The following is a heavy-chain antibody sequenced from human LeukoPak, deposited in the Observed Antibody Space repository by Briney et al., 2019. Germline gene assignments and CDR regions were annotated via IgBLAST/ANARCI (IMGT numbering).Heavy chain of an antibody. Sequence: ASVKVSCKASGDTFSRSGINWVRQAPGQGLEWMGIINPSGGSTSYAQKFQGRVTMTRDTSTSTVYMELSSLRSEDTAVYYCARAYYDSSGYNYWGQGTLVTVSS. V-gene: IGHV1-46*01. D-gene: IGHD3-22*01. J-gene: IGHJ4*02. CDR1: GDTFSRSG. CDR3: ARAYYDSSGYNY. CDR2: INPSGGST.